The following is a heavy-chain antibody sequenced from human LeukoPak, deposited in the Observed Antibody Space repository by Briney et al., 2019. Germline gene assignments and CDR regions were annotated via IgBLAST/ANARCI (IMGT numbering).Heavy chain of an antibody. CDR1: GYTFTSYD. CDR2: MNPNSGNT. J-gene: IGHJ5*02. CDR3: ARGSSTIFGRVNWFDP. V-gene: IGHV1-8*03. Sequence: ASVKVSCRASGYTFTSYDINWVRQATGQGLEWMGWMNPNSGNTGYAQKFQGRVTITRNTSISTAYMELSSLRSEDTAVYYCARGSSTIFGRVNWFDPWGQGTLVTVSS. D-gene: IGHD3-3*01.